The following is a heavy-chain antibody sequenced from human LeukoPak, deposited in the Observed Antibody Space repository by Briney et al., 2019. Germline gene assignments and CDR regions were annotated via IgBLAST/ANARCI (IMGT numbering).Heavy chain of an antibody. Sequence: SETLSLTCTVSGGSISSYYWSWIRQPPGKGLEWIGYIYYSGSTNYNPSLKSRVTISVDTSKNQFSLKLSSVTAADTAVYYCARGGPDIVVVRLGVAFDIWGQGTMVTVSS. CDR1: GGSISSYY. V-gene: IGHV4-59*01. CDR2: IYYSGST. D-gene: IGHD2-2*01. J-gene: IGHJ3*02. CDR3: ARGGPDIVVVRLGVAFDI.